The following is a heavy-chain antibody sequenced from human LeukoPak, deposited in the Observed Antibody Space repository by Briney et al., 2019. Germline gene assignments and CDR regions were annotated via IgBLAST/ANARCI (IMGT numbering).Heavy chain of an antibody. CDR2: IYYTGST. J-gene: IGHJ4*02. D-gene: IGHD3-16*02. CDR1: GGSISTSSYY. CDR3: ARGDWGSYRYFYY. Sequence: PSETLSLTCTVSGGSISTSSYYWGWIRQPPGKGLEWIGSIYYTGSTYYNPSLKSRVTISVDTSKNQISLKMNSVTAADTAVYYCARGDWGSYRYFYYWGQGTLVTVSS. V-gene: IGHV4-39*07.